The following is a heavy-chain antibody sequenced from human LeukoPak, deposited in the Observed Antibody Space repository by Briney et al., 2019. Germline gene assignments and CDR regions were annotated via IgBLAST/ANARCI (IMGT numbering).Heavy chain of an antibody. Sequence: GASVKVSCKASGYTFTGYYMHWVRQAPGQGLEWMGIINPSGGSTSYAQKFQGRVTMTRDTSTSTVYMELSSLRSEDTAVYYCARERNIAVHFDYWGQGTLVTVSS. CDR2: INPSGGST. CDR1: GYTFTGYY. CDR3: ARERNIAVHFDY. J-gene: IGHJ4*02. D-gene: IGHD6-19*01. V-gene: IGHV1-46*01.